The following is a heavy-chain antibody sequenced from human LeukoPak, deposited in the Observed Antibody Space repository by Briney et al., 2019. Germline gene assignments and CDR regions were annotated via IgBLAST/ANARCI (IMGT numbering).Heavy chain of an antibody. CDR1: GFTFRTAW. J-gene: IGHJ4*02. D-gene: IGHD1-26*01. Sequence: GGSLRLSCAASGFTFRTAWMSWVRQAPGRGPEYMANIKQDGSEKYYVDSVKGRFTISRDNAKNSLYLQMNSLRAEDTAVYYCAKAAGGATSLFDYWGQGTLVTVSS. CDR2: IKQDGSEK. CDR3: AKAAGGATSLFDY. V-gene: IGHV3-7*02.